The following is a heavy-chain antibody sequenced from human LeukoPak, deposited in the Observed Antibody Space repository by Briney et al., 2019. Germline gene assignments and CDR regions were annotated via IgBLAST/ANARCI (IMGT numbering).Heavy chain of an antibody. V-gene: IGHV4-30-4*08. J-gene: IGHJ6*03. CDR2: IYYSGST. CDR1: GGSISSGDYY. CDR3: AREGGDVVVPAAIRDDYYYYYYMDV. D-gene: IGHD2-2*02. Sequence: SETLSLTCTVSGGSISSGDYYWSWIRQPPGKGLEWIGYIYYSGSTYYNPSLKSRVTISVDTSKNQFSLKLSSVTAADTAVYYCAREGGDVVVPAAIRDDYYYYYYMDVWGKGTTVTVSS.